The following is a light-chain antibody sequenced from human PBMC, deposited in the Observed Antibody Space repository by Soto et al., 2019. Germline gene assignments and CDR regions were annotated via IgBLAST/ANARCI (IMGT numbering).Light chain of an antibody. V-gene: IGKV3-20*01. CDR3: QHYGDSPIT. Sequence: EIVLTQSPGTLSLSPGETATLSCRASQSVSSSYLAWYQQKPGQAPRLLIYGESSRATGIPDRFSGSGSETDFTLTIGRLEPEDFALYFCQHYGDSPITFGQGTRLEIK. CDR1: QSVSSSY. CDR2: GES. J-gene: IGKJ5*01.